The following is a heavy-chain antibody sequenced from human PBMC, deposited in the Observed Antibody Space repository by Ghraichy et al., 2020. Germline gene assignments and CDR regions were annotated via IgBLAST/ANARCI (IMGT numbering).Heavy chain of an antibody. D-gene: IGHD2-2*01. V-gene: IGHV3-23*01. CDR1: GFTFSSYA. Sequence: GESLNISCAASGFTFSSYAMSWVRQAPGKGLEWVSAISGSGGSTYYADSVKGRFTISRDNSKNTLYLQMNSLRAEDTAVYYCAKATDQLLRYGMDVWGQGTTVTVSS. CDR2: ISGSGGST. CDR3: AKATDQLLRYGMDV. J-gene: IGHJ6*02.